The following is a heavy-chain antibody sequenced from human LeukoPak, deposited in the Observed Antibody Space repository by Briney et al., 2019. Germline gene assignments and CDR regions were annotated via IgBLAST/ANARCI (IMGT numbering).Heavy chain of an antibody. CDR1: GFTVSSHY. D-gene: IGHD6-19*01. CDR2: IYSASST. Sequence: PGGSLRLSCAASGFTVSSHYMSWVRQAPGKGLEWVSVIYSASSTYYADSVKGRFTISRDNSKNTLYLQMNSLRAEDTAVYYCARDASGQWLGYYFDYWGQGTLVTVSS. J-gene: IGHJ4*02. CDR3: ARDASGQWLGYYFDY. V-gene: IGHV3-66*02.